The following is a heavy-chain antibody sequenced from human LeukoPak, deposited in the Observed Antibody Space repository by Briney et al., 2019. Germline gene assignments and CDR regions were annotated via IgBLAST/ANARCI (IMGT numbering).Heavy chain of an antibody. V-gene: IGHV3-7*01. D-gene: IGHD6-13*01. CDR2: IKQDGSEK. Sequence: PGGSLRLSCAASGFTFSSYWMSWVRQAPGKGLEWVANIKQDGSEKYYVDSVKGRFTISRDNAKNSLYLQMNSLRAEDTAVYYCARDKRGYSSSWTDLYYYYYYGMDVWGQGTTVTVS. CDR1: GFTFSSYW. J-gene: IGHJ6*02. CDR3: ARDKRGYSSSWTDLYYYYYYGMDV.